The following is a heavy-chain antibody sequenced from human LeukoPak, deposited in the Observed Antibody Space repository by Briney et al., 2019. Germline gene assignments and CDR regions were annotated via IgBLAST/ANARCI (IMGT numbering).Heavy chain of an antibody. D-gene: IGHD2-2*01. Sequence: SETLSLTCTVSGGCISGYYWSWIRQPPGKGLEWIGYIYYSGSANYNPSLRSRVTISVDTSKNQFSLKLSSVTAADTAVYYCARPYEYCSSTSCPYDAFDIWGQGTMVTVSS. CDR1: GGCISGYY. CDR3: ARPYEYCSSTSCPYDAFDI. J-gene: IGHJ3*02. CDR2: IYYSGSA. V-gene: IGHV4-59*12.